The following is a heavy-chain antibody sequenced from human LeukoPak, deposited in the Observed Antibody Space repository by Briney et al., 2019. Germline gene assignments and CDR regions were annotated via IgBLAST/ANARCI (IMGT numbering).Heavy chain of an antibody. D-gene: IGHD1-1*01. CDR3: VRHDGRSGGTMGAWDY. Sequence: SETLSLTCTVSGGSISSSRYHWGWTRQPLGKGLQWIGSIYYSGTTYYNPSLNSRVTISRDTSKNQFSLQLNSVTAADTAVYYCVRHDGRSGGTMGAWDYWGQGSLVTVSS. J-gene: IGHJ4*02. V-gene: IGHV4-39*01. CDR1: GGSISSSRYH. CDR2: IYYSGTT.